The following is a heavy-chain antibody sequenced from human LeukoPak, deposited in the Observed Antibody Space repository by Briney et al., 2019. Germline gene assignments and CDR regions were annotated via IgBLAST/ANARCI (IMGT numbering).Heavy chain of an antibody. J-gene: IGHJ6*03. V-gene: IGHV4-59*08. CDR3: ASSPRGSYGAMDV. CDR2: IYHSGSTNSGST. D-gene: IGHD1-26*01. Sequence: SETLSLTCTVSGASISNYYWTWIRQPPGKGLEWIGSIYHSGSTNSGSTNYNPSLKSRVIISVDKSKNQFSLKLSSVTAADTAVYYCASSPRGSYGAMDVWGKGATVTVSS. CDR1: GASISNYY.